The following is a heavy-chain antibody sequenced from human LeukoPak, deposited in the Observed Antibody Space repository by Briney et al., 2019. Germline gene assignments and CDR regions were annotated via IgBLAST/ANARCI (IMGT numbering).Heavy chain of an antibody. J-gene: IGHJ6*02. D-gene: IGHD4-23*01. CDR1: GGSVSSGSFY. Sequence: PSETLSLTCSLSGGSVSSGSFYWGWLRQPPGKRLEWIGYVYYSGSTNYNPSLKSRVTISVDTSKNQFSLKLSSVTAADTAVYYCARLAVTRSYGMDVWGQGTTVTVSS. V-gene: IGHV4-61*01. CDR3: ARLAVTRSYGMDV. CDR2: VYYSGST.